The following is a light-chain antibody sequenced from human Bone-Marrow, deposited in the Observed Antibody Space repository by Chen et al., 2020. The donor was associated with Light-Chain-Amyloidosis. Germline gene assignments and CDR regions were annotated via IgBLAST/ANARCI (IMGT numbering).Light chain of an antibody. CDR1: DLPTKY. V-gene: IGLV3-25*03. CDR2: RDP. CDR3: QSADSSGTYEVI. J-gene: IGLJ2*01. Sequence: SYELTQPPSVSVSPGQTARITCSGDDLPTKYAYWYQQKPGQAPVLVIHRDPERPSGISERFSGSSSGTTVTFTISGFQAEDEADYHCQSADSSGTYEVIFGGGTKLTVL.